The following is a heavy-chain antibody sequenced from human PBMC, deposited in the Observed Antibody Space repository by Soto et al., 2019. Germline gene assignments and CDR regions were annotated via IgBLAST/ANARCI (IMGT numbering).Heavy chain of an antibody. CDR1: GASISSGDYF. V-gene: IGHV4-30-4*01. CDR2: IYDSGSS. CDR3: AREKGYISGPKNFDY. Sequence: SETLSLTCTVSGASISSGDYFWSWIRQSPGKGLQWIGYIYDSGSSYYNPSLKSRVTMSVDTSKNQFSRKLSSVTAADKAVYYCAREKGYISGPKNFDYWGQGTLVTVSS. J-gene: IGHJ4*02. D-gene: IGHD5-12*01.